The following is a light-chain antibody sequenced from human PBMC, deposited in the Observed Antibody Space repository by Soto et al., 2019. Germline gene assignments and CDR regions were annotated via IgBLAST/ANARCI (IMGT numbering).Light chain of an antibody. CDR3: QSYDSSLSGYV. J-gene: IGLJ1*01. CDR2: ENN. Sequence: QSVLTQPPSVSEAPGQRVTISCTGSSSNIGAGYEAHWYQQVPGTAPKLLIYENNNRPSGVPDRFSGSKSGTSASLAITGLHDDDEAEYYCQSYDSSLSGYVFGTGTKLTVL. V-gene: IGLV1-40*01. CDR1: SSNIGAGYE.